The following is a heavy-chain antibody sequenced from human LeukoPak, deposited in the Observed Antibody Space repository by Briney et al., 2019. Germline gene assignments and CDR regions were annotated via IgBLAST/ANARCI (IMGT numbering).Heavy chain of an antibody. D-gene: IGHD3-16*01. CDR1: GYTFTNYG. CDR3: ARVGGVGPSYLFDY. V-gene: IGHV1-2*02. CDR2: INPNSGGT. J-gene: IGHJ4*02. Sequence: GASVKVSCKASGYTFTNYGIGWVRQAPGQGLEWMGWINPNSGGTNYAQKFQGRVTMTRDTSISTAYMELSRLRSDDTAVYYCARVGGVGPSYLFDYWGQGTLVTVSS.